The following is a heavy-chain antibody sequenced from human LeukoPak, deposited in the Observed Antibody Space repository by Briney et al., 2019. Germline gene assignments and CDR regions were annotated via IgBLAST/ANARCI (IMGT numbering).Heavy chain of an antibody. CDR1: GYTFTSYD. CDR2: ISAYNGNT. J-gene: IGHJ6*02. CDR3: ARQSNHYYGMDV. Sequence: ASVKVSCKASGYTFTSYDINWVRQAPGQGLEWMGWISAYNGNTNYAQKLQGRVTMTTDISTSTAYMELRSLRSDDTAVYYCARQSNHYYGMDVWGQGTTVTVSS. V-gene: IGHV1-18*01. D-gene: IGHD4-11*01.